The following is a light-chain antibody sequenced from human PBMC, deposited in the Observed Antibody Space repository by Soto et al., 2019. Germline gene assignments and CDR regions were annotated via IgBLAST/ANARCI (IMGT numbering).Light chain of an antibody. CDR3: SSLTSDRIYV. J-gene: IGLJ1*01. Sequence: QSVLTQPTSVSGSPGQSITISCTGNHNDIVTYDYVSWYQQHPGRAPRLLIHGVTTRPSGISGRFSASKSGLTASLTISGLQPDDEADYYCSSLTSDRIYVFGPGTKVTVL. CDR2: GVT. V-gene: IGLV2-14*03. CDR1: HNDIVTYDY.